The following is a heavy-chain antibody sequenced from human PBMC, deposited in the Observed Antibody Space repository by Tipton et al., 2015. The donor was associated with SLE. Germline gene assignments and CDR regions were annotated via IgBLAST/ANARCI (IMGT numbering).Heavy chain of an antibody. CDR3: AKRGRFMVQGAHFDY. CDR1: GFTFSSYA. J-gene: IGHJ4*02. D-gene: IGHD3-10*01. Sequence: SLRLSCAASGFTFSSYAMSWVRQAPGKGLEWVSAISGSGGSTYYADSVKGRFTTSRDNSKNTLYLQMNSLRAEDTAVYYCAKRGRFMVQGAHFDYWGQGTLVTVSS. CDR2: ISGSGGST. V-gene: IGHV3-23*01.